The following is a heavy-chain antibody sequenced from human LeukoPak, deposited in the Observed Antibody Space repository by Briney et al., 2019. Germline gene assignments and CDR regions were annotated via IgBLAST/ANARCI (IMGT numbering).Heavy chain of an antibody. CDR2: ISWNSGSI. D-gene: IGHD2-2*01. CDR3: ARDRIVVVPAAKIPLADY. V-gene: IGHV3-9*01. Sequence: PGGSLRLSCAASGFTFDDYAMHWVRQAPGKGLEWVSGISWNSGSIGYADSVKGRFTISRDNAKNSLYLQMNSLRAEDTAVYYCARDRIVVVPAAKIPLADYWGQGTLVTVSS. CDR1: GFTFDDYA. J-gene: IGHJ4*02.